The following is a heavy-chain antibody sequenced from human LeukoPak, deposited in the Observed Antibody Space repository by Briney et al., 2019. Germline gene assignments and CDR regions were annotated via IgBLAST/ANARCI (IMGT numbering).Heavy chain of an antibody. CDR3: ARHHIGYCSSTSCQDWFDP. Sequence: KSSETLSLTCTVSGVSISSYYWSWLRQPPGKGLEWIGYIYYSGSTNYNPSLKSRVTISVDTSKNQFSLKLSSVTAADTAVYYCARHHIGYCSSTSCQDWFDPWGQGTLVTVSS. J-gene: IGHJ5*02. CDR2: IYYSGST. V-gene: IGHV4-59*08. D-gene: IGHD2-2*03. CDR1: GVSISSYY.